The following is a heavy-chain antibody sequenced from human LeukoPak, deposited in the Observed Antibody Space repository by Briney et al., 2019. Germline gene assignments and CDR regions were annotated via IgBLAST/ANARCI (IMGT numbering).Heavy chain of an antibody. CDR1: GFTFSSYG. V-gene: IGHV3-30*18. CDR3: AKGRDEYYYDSSGYDY. J-gene: IGHJ4*02. Sequence: GRSLRLSCAASGFTFSSYGMHWVRQAPGRGLEWVAVISYDGSNKYYADSVKGRFTISRDNSKNTLYLQMNSLRAEDTAVYYCAKGRDEYYYDSSGYDYWGQGTLVTVSS. CDR2: ISYDGSNK. D-gene: IGHD3-22*01.